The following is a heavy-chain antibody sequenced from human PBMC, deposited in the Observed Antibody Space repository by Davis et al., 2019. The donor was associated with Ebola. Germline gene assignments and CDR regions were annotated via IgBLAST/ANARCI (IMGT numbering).Heavy chain of an antibody. D-gene: IGHD2-15*01. CDR2: ISFDGTAG. V-gene: IGHV3-30-3*01. CDR3: ARGGEDIVVVISSTLDY. J-gene: IGHJ4*02. Sequence: GGSLRLSCAASGFTFSDYNMHWVRQAPGKGLEWVAVISFDGTAGYYADSVKGRFTISRDSSKNTLYLQMNSLRAEDTAVYFCARGGEDIVVVISSTLDYWGQGTLVTVSS. CDR1: GFTFSDYN.